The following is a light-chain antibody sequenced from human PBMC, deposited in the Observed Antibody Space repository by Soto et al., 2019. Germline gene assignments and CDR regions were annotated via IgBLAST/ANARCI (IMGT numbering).Light chain of an antibody. CDR3: QQHDNLPYT. Sequence: DIQMTQSPSSLSASVGDRVTITCQASQDIRNHLNWYQQKPGKAPKLLIYDASSLETGVPSRFSGSGFGTYFTFTISSLKPEDIARYYCQQHDNLPYTFGQGTKLEIK. CDR2: DAS. V-gene: IGKV1-33*01. J-gene: IGKJ2*01. CDR1: QDIRNH.